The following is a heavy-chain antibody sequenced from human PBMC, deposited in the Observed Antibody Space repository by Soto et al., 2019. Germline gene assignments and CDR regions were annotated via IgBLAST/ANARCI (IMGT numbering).Heavy chain of an antibody. V-gene: IGHV1-18*03. CDR2: VSNRNGVT. CDR1: GYTFANFD. J-gene: IGHJ4*02. Sequence: QVQLVQSGGEVKKPGASVKVSCKTSGYTFANFDFSWVRQAPGQGLEWMGWVSNRNGVTNYAENFRDRVTISTDTSTNTVYMELRSLRSDDMAVYFCARERLNTGWYGFDYWGQGTQVTVSS. CDR3: ARERLNTGWYGFDY. D-gene: IGHD6-19*01.